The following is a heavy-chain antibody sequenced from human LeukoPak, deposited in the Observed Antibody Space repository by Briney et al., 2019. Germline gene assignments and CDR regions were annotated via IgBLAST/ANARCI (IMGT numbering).Heavy chain of an antibody. CDR3: AKDRVSPGFNWFDP. J-gene: IGHJ5*02. CDR2: INGRGDNT. V-gene: IGHV3-23*01. Sequence: GGSLRLSCAASGVIISSYAMSWVPQTPGEGLEWVSAINGRGDNTYYADFVKGRFTISRDNSKSTVYLQMNSLRTEDTAVYYCAKDRVSPGFNWFDPWGQGTLVTVSS. D-gene: IGHD2/OR15-2a*01. CDR1: GVIISSYA.